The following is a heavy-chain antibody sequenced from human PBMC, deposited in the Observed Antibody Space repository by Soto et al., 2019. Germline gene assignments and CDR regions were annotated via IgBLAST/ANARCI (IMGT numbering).Heavy chain of an antibody. CDR2: IHNSSSTI. Sequence: EVQLVESGGGLVQPGESLRLSCAASGFTFSSYSMNWVGQAPGKGLEWVSYIHNSSSTIYYADSVRGRFTISRDNAKNSLYLQMNSLRDEDTAVYYCARGVQIIVLLPAAIDYWGQGTLVTVSS. CDR1: GFTFSSYS. J-gene: IGHJ4*02. V-gene: IGHV3-48*02. CDR3: ARGVQIIVLLPAAIDY. D-gene: IGHD2-2*01.